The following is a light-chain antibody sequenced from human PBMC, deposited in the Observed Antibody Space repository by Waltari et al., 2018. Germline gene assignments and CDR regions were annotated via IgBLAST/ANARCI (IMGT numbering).Light chain of an antibody. CDR2: EVT. Sequence: QSALTQPASVSGSPGQSLTISCTGSTSDVGSYNLVSWYQFHPGKAPKLMIYEVTKRPSGISTRFSGSKSGNTASLTISGLRAEDEAEYFCCSFVAGSSWVFGGGTKLTV. CDR3: CSFVAGSSWV. CDR1: TSDVGSYNL. V-gene: IGLV2-23*02. J-gene: IGLJ3*02.